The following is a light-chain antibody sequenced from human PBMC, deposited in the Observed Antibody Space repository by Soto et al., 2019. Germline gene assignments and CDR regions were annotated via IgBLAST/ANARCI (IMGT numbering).Light chain of an antibody. CDR3: AAWDDRLNGRVV. J-gene: IGLJ2*01. Sequence: QSVLTQPPSASGTPGQRVTISCSGSSSNIGSNPVNWYQQLPGTAPKPLIYSNNQRPSGVPDRFSGSKSGTSASLAISGLQSEEDGDYYCAAWDDRLNGRVVFGGGTKLTVL. CDR2: SNN. CDR1: SSNIGSNP. V-gene: IGLV1-44*01.